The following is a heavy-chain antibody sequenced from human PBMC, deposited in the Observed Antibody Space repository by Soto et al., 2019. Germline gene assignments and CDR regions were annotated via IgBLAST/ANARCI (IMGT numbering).Heavy chain of an antibody. J-gene: IGHJ5*02. D-gene: IGHD2-8*01. CDR3: AQVSSVWYAGFFAP. CDR1: GFTFSSHA. V-gene: IGHV3-23*01. Sequence: EVQLLEPGGGLVQPGGSLRLSCTASGFTFSSHAMTWVRQAPGKGLEWVSGISDSGGSIYYADSVKGRFTISRDNSMNTRYMQMNTLWAADTSLYYCAQVSSVWYAGFFAPWGQGTLVTVSS. CDR2: ISDSGGSI.